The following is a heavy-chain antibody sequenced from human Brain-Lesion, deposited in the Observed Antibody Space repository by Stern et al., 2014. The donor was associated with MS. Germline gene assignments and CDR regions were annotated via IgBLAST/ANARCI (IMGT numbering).Heavy chain of an antibody. J-gene: IGHJ6*02. Sequence: VQLVESGPGLVKPSQTLSLSCTVSGGSISSGGYYWSWIRQPAGKGLEWIGRIFNSGSTSYNPSLKSRVTLSIDTSKNHFSLRMTSMTAADTAVYYCARGRVVPGFQYYATDVWGQGTTVIVSS. V-gene: IGHV4-61*02. CDR1: GGSISSGGYY. CDR2: IFNSGST. CDR3: ARGRVVPGFQYYATDV. D-gene: IGHD2-2*01.